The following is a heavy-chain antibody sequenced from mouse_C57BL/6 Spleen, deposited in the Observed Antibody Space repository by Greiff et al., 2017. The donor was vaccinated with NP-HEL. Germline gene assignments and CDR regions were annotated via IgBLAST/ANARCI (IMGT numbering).Heavy chain of an antibody. CDR1: GYTFTSYT. CDR3: ARTPGGDWYFDV. Sequence: VKLMESGAELARPGASVKMSCKASGYTFTSYTMHWVKQRPGQGLEWIGYINPSSGYTKYNQKFKDKATLTADKSSSTAYMQLSSLTSEDSAVYYCARTPGGDWYFDVWGTGTTVTVSS. J-gene: IGHJ1*03. CDR2: INPSSGYT. V-gene: IGHV1-4*01.